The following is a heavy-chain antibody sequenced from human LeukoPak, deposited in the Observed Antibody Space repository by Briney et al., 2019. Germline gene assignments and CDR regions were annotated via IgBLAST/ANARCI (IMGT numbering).Heavy chain of an antibody. J-gene: IGHJ4*02. Sequence: PGGSLRLSCTASGFTFSNYWMSWVRQAPGKGLEWVAHMKPDGTEIYYVDSVRGRFTISRDNAKNSLYLQMNNVRDEDTAVYYCVKWVILYSWGQGTLVTVSS. D-gene: IGHD1-26*01. V-gene: IGHV3-7*01. CDR1: GFTFSNYW. CDR3: VKWVILYS. CDR2: MKPDGTEI.